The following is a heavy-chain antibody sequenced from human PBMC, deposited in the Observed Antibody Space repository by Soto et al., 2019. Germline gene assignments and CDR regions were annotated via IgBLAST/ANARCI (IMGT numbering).Heavy chain of an antibody. CDR2: ISGSGSST. J-gene: IGHJ6*02. Sequence: EGQLLESGGGLVQPGGSLRLSCAASGLIFSDYAMTWVRQAPGKGLEWVSVISGSGSSTDYANSVKGRFTISRDNSKNTVYLQMNNLRAEDTAVYYCAKGLFQLLFDYYYGLDVWGRGTTVTVSS. V-gene: IGHV3-23*01. D-gene: IGHD2-2*01. CDR3: AKGLFQLLFDYYYGLDV. CDR1: GLIFSDYA.